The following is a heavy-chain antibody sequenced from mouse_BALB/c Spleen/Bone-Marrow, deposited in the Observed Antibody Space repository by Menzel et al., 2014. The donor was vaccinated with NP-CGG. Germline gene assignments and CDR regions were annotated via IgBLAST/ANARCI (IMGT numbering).Heavy chain of an antibody. J-gene: IGHJ2*01. CDR2: IDPANGNT. Sequence: EVQLQQSGAELVKPGASVKLSCTASGFNIKDTYMHWVKRRPEQGLEWIGRIDPANGNTKYDPKFQGKATITADTSSNTAYLQLSSLTSEDTAVYYCASYYYGHYFDYWCQGTTLTVSS. D-gene: IGHD1-1*01. CDR3: ASYYYGHYFDY. CDR1: GFNIKDTY. V-gene: IGHV14-3*02.